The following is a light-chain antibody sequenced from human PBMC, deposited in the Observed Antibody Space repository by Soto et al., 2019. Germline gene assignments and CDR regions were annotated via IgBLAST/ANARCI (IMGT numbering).Light chain of an antibody. J-gene: IGKJ4*01. CDR2: GAS. CDR1: RTVSVN. V-gene: IGKV3-15*01. Sequence: EVVMTQSPATLSVSPGDTATLACRASRTVSVNVAWYQQKPGQAPRLLILGASTRATGIPARFSGGGSGTEFTLTVSSLQSEDFAVYYCQQYSSWPPLAFGGGTKVEI. CDR3: QQYSSWPPLA.